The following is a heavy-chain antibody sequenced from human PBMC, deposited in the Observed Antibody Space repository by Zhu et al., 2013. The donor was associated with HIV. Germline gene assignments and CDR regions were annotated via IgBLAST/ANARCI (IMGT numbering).Heavy chain of an antibody. V-gene: IGHV1-46*01. J-gene: IGHJ3*01. D-gene: IGHD3-3*01. CDR3: ARDLLRFLSWLPNRHSGFDV. CDR2: INPSGGST. CDR1: GYTFTSYY. Sequence: QVQLVQSGAEVKKPGASVKVSCKASGYTFTSYYMHWVRQAPGQGLEWMGIINPSGGSTSYAQKFQARVTVTKDMSLSTVYMELRGLRNDDTAMYYCARDLLRFLSWLPNRHSGFDVWGQGTMVTVS.